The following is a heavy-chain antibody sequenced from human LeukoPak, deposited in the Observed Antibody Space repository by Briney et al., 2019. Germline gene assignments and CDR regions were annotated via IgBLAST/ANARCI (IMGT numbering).Heavy chain of an antibody. CDR2: ISAYNGNT. J-gene: IGHJ3*02. CDR3: AREHDYGDYEGAFDI. V-gene: IGHV1-18*01. D-gene: IGHD4-17*01. CDR1: GYTLTSYG. Sequence: GASVKVSCKASGYTLTSYGISWVRQAPGQGLEWMGWISAYNGNTSYAQKLQGRVTMTTDTSTSTAYMELRSLRSDDTAVYYCAREHDYGDYEGAFDIWGQGTMVTVSS.